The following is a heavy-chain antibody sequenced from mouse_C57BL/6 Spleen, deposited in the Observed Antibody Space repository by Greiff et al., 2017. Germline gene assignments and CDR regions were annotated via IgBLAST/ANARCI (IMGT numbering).Heavy chain of an antibody. J-gene: IGHJ1*03. CDR3: ARYGGDYGYDWWFDG. CDR1: GYTFTDYY. D-gene: IGHD2-2*01. V-gene: IGHV1-76*01. Sequence: QVQLQQSGAELVRPGASVKLSCKASGYTFTDYYINWVKQRPGQGLEWIARIYPGSGNTYYNEKFKGKATLTAEKSSSTAYMQLSSLTSDDSAVYFCARYGGDYGYDWWFDGWGTGTTVTVSS. CDR2: IYPGSGNT.